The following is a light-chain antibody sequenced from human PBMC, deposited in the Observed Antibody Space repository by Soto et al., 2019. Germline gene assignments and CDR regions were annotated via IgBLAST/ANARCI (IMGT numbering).Light chain of an antibody. V-gene: IGKV2-28*01. CDR1: QSLLHSNGYNY. Sequence: DIVMTQSPLSLPVTPGEPASISCRSSQSLLHSNGYNYLDWYLQKPGQSPQLLIYLGSNRSSGVPDRFSGSGSGTDFTLKISRVEAEDVGVYYCMQPLQTPRTFGQGTRWIS. CDR2: LGS. CDR3: MQPLQTPRT. J-gene: IGKJ1*01.